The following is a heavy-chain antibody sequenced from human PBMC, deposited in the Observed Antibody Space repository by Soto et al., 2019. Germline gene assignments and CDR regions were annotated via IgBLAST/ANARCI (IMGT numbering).Heavy chain of an antibody. CDR1: GFTFSSYW. Sequence: PGGSLRLSCAASGFTFSSYWMSWVRQAPGKGLEWVANIKQDGSEKYYVDSVKGRFTISRDNAKNSLYLQMNSLRAEDTAVYYCASWGIFGVVQNPFDYWGQGTLVTVSS. J-gene: IGHJ4*02. CDR3: ASWGIFGVVQNPFDY. CDR2: IKQDGSEK. V-gene: IGHV3-7*01. D-gene: IGHD3-3*01.